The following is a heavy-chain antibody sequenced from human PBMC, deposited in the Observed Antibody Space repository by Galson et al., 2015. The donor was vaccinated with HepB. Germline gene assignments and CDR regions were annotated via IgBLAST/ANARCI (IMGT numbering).Heavy chain of an antibody. D-gene: IGHD5-24*01. J-gene: IGHJ4*02. V-gene: IGHV4-59*01. CDR2: IYYSGST. CDR1: GGSISSYY. Sequence: LSLTCTVSGGSISSYYWSWIRQPPGKGLEWIGYIYYSGSTNYNPSLKSRVTISVDTSKNQYSLKLSSVTAADTAVYYCASSKDGYNSYFDYWGQGTLVTVSS. CDR3: ASSKDGYNSYFDY.